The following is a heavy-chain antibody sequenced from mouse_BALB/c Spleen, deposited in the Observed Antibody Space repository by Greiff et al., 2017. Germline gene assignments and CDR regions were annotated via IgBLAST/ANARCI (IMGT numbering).Heavy chain of an antibody. D-gene: IGHD1-1*01. Sequence: DLVKPGASVKLSCKASGYTFTSYWINWIKQRPGQGLEWIGRIAPGSGSTYYNEMFKGKATLTVDTSSSTAYIQLSSLSSEDSAVYFCARWRDYYGSSSYYFDYWGQGTTLTVSS. V-gene: IGHV1S41*01. CDR1: GYTFTSYW. CDR2: IAPGSGST. J-gene: IGHJ2*01. CDR3: ARWRDYYGSSSYYFDY.